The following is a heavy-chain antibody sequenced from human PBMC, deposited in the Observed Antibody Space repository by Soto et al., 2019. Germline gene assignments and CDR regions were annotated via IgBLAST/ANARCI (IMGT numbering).Heavy chain of an antibody. D-gene: IGHD2-15*01. J-gene: IGHJ3*02. V-gene: IGHV1-18*01. CDR3: ARDIVVVVAATGHDAFDI. CDR1: GYTFTSYG. CDR2: ISAYNGNT. Sequence: ASVKVSCKASGYTFTSYGISWVRQAPGQGLEWMGWISAYNGNTNYAQKLQGRVTMTTDTSTSTAYMELRSLRSDDTAVYYCARDIVVVVAATGHDAFDIWGQGTMVTV.